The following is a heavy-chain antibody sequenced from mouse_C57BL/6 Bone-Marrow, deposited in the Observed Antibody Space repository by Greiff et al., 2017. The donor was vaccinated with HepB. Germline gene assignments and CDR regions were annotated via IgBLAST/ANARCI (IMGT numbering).Heavy chain of an antibody. J-gene: IGHJ3*01. CDR2: ISYDGSN. D-gene: IGHD2-4*01. Sequence: EVKLMESGPGLVKPSQSLSLTCSVTGYSITSGYYWNWIRQFPGNKLEWMGYISYDGSNNYNPSLKNRISITRDTSKNQFFLKLNSVTTEDTATYYCARGRLRGFAYWGQGTLVTVSA. CDR3: ARGRLRGFAY. CDR1: GYSITSGYY. V-gene: IGHV3-6*01.